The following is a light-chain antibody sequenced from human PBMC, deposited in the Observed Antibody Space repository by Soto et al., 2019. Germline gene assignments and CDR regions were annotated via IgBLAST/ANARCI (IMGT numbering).Light chain of an antibody. CDR2: GAF. CDR1: QNVSSN. CDR3: QQYNDWPLT. Sequence: EIVMTQSPVTLSVSPGGRVTVSCRSSQNVSSNLAWYQQKPGQAPSLLIYGAFTRATGIPARFSGTGSGTEFTLTISSLQSEDFALYYCQQYNDWPLTFGQGTKVDIK. V-gene: IGKV3-15*01. J-gene: IGKJ1*01.